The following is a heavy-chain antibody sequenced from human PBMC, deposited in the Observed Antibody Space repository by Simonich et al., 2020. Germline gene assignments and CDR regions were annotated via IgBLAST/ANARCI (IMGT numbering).Heavy chain of an antibody. D-gene: IGHD2-8*01. CDR1: GFTFSSYG. J-gene: IGHJ6*04. CDR2: KWYDGRNR. Sequence: QVQLVESGGGVVQPGRSLRLSCAASGFTFSSYGMHWVRQAPGKVREGVGVKWYDGRNRYYADAVKGRFTISRDNSKSTLYLQMNSLRAEDTAVYYCARDRCTNGVCLDVWGKGTTVTVSS. CDR3: ARDRCTNGVCLDV. V-gene: IGHV3-33*01.